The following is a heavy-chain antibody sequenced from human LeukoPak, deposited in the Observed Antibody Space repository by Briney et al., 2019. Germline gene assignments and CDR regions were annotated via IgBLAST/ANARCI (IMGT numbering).Heavy chain of an antibody. CDR3: ARGWQQLRFDP. Sequence: GGSLRLSCAASGFTFDDYGMSWVRHAPGKGLEWVSGINWNGGSTGYADSVKGRFTISRDNAKNSLYLQMNSLRAEDTALYYCARGWQQLRFDPWGQGTLVTVSS. CDR1: GFTFDDYG. D-gene: IGHD6-13*01. CDR2: INWNGGST. V-gene: IGHV3-20*04. J-gene: IGHJ5*02.